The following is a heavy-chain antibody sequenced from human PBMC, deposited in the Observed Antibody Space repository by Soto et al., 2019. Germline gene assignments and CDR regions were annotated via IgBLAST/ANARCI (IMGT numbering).Heavy chain of an antibody. V-gene: IGHV3-30*18. CDR3: AKDLSGSYYYDGLDV. J-gene: IGHJ6*02. Sequence: GGSLRVSCAASGLSYRSYAMHWVRQAAGKGLELVAVISFHGKNEGYADSVKGRFTISRDNSKSTLFLEMNSLRPAHAAVYYCAKDLSGSYYYDGLDVWGQGTTVTVSS. CDR1: GLSYRSYA. CDR2: ISFHGKNE. D-gene: IGHD3-10*01.